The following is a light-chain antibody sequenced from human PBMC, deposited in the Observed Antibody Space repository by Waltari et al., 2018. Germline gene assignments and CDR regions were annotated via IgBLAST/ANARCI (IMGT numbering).Light chain of an antibody. V-gene: IGKV2-30*01. Sequence: DVVMTQSPLSLPVTLGQPASISCRSSQSLVYSDGNTYLNWFQQRPGQSPSRLFYKFSNRNSGVPAKFGGSGSGTDLTLKIGRVEAENVGVYYCLQGTHWPPSSGGGTKVEIK. CDR1: QSLVYSDGNTY. CDR3: LQGTHWPPS. CDR2: KFS. J-gene: IGKJ4*01.